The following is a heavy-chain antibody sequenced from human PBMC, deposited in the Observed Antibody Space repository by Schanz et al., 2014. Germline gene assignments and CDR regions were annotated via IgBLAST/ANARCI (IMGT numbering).Heavy chain of an antibody. D-gene: IGHD3-9*01. V-gene: IGHV1-46*01. J-gene: IGHJ3*02. CDR1: GYTFTNYY. Sequence: QVQLVQSGAEVKKPGASVKLSCKASGYTFTNYYIHWVRQAPGQGLEWMERIYLSDGSTRYAQKFQGRVTVTRDTSTTTVYMDLSSLISEDTAVYYCAFDRDDAYDIWGQGTTVTVSS. CDR3: AFDRDDAYDI. CDR2: IYLSDGST.